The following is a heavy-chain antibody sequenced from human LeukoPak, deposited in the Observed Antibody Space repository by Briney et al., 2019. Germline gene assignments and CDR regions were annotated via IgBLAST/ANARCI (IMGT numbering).Heavy chain of an antibody. CDR2: INPSGGST. CDR1: GYTFTSYY. Sequence: ASVKVSCKASGYTFTSYYMHWVRQAPGQGLEWMGIINPSGGSTSYAQKFQGRVTMTRDTSTSTVYMELSSLRSEDTAVYYCAKDYAARFPQKDKKYSSGWYNWFDPWGQGTLVTVSS. CDR3: AKDYAARFPQKDKKYSSGWYNWFDP. J-gene: IGHJ5*02. V-gene: IGHV1-46*01. D-gene: IGHD6-19*01.